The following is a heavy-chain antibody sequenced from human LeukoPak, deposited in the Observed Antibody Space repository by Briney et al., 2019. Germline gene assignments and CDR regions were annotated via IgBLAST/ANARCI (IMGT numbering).Heavy chain of an antibody. J-gene: IGHJ4*02. D-gene: IGHD3-10*01. CDR3: AREDGGSGSYYNYYFDY. Sequence: SQTLSLTCTVSGDSINSGDYYWSWIRQPPGKGLDWIVYIYYSGSTYYNPSLKSRVTISVDTSKNQFSLKLSSVTAADTAVYYCAREDGGSGSYYNYYFDYWGQGTLVTVSS. CDR2: IYYSGST. V-gene: IGHV4-30-4*08. CDR1: GDSINSGDYY.